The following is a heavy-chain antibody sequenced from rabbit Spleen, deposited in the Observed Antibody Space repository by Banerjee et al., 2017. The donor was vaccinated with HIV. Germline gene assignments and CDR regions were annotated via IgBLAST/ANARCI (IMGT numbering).Heavy chain of an antibody. J-gene: IGHJ6*01. CDR1: GVSFSFNSY. CDR2: IDSGNSGFT. CDR3: ARDTSTSFSSYGMDL. V-gene: IGHV1S40*01. Sequence: QSLEESGGDLVKPGASLTLTCKASGVSFSFNSYMCWVRQAPGKGLEWIACIDSGNSGFTYFASWAKGRFTISKTSSTTVTLQMTSLTAADTATYFCARDTSTSFSSYGMDLWGPGTLVTVS. D-gene: IGHD1-1*01.